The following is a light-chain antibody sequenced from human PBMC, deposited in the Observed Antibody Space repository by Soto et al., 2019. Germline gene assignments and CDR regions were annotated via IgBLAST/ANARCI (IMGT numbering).Light chain of an antibody. CDR2: DVS. CDR3: QSYDSSLSGYV. J-gene: IGLJ1*01. Sequence: QSALTQPPSASGSPGQSVTISCTGTSSDVGRYNYVSWYQHHPGKAPKLIIYDVSQRPSGVPDRFSGSKSGNTASLTVSGLQAEDEADYYCQSYDSSLSGYVFGTGTKVTVL. CDR1: SSDVGRYNY. V-gene: IGLV2-8*01.